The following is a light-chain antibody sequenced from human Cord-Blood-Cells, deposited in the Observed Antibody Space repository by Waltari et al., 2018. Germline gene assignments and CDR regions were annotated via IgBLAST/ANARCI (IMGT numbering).Light chain of an antibody. Sequence: DIQMTQSPSTLSASVGDRVTITCRASQSISSWLAWYQQKPGKAPKLLIYKASSLESGVPSRFSGSGSGTEFPLTISSLQPDDFAPYYCQQYNSYSPLTFGGGTKVEIK. J-gene: IGKJ4*01. CDR1: QSISSW. CDR2: KAS. CDR3: QQYNSYSPLT. V-gene: IGKV1-5*03.